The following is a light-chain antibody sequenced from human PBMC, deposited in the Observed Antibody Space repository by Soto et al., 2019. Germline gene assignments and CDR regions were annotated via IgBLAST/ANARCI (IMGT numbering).Light chain of an antibody. V-gene: IGKV1-39*01. J-gene: IGKJ4*01. CDR1: QAIHTY. CDR2: SGS. CDR3: QQSYSPFVY. Sequence: DIQMTQSPSSLSAFVGDRVTITCRASQAIHTYLNWFHQRPGTAPKLLIHSGSTLQSGVPSRFSGSGSGTEFTLTIGSLQPEDYGTYYCQQSYSPFVYFGGGTKVEIK.